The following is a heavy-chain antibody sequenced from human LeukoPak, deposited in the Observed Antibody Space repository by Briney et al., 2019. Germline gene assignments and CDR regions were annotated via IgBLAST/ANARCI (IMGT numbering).Heavy chain of an antibody. CDR1: GGSFSGYY. Sequence: PSETLSLTCAVYGGSFSGYYWSWIRQPPGKGLEWIGEINHSGSTNYNPSLKSRVTISVDTSKNQFSLKLSSVTAADTAVYYCARGGERHYCSSTSCRSFLGALSAWGQGTLVTVSS. CDR3: ARGGERHYCSSTSCRSFLGALSA. V-gene: IGHV4-34*01. CDR2: INHSGST. J-gene: IGHJ5*02. D-gene: IGHD2-2*01.